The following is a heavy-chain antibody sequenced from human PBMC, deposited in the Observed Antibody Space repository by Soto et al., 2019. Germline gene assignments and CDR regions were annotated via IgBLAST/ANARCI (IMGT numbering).Heavy chain of an antibody. CDR3: ARAPWAADY. CDR2: IYSGGST. D-gene: IGHD3-16*01. CDR1: GFTVSTKC. Sequence: EVQLVESGGGLVQPGGSLRLSCAASGFTVSTKCMSWVRQAPGKGLEWVSVIYSGGSTLYADSVRGRFTISRDNSKNTVNLQMNSLRAEDSAVYYCARAPWAADYWGQGTLVTVSS. J-gene: IGHJ4*02. V-gene: IGHV3-66*01.